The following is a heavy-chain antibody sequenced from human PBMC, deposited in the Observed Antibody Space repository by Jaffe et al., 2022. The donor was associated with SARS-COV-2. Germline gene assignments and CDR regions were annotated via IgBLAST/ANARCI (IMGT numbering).Heavy chain of an antibody. D-gene: IGHD6-19*01. CDR3: ASSGVAVAGNYYYGMDV. J-gene: IGHJ6*02. CDR2: IYYSGST. V-gene: IGHV4-59*01. Sequence: QVQLQESGPGLVKPSETLSLTCTVSGGSISSYYWSWIRQPPGKGLEWIGYIYYSGSTNYNPSLKSRVTISVDTSKNQFSLKLSSVTAADTAVYYCASSGVAVAGNYYYGMDVWGQGTTVTVSS. CDR1: GGSISSYY.